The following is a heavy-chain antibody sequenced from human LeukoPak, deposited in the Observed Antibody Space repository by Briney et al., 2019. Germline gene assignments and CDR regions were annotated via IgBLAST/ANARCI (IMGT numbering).Heavy chain of an antibody. V-gene: IGHV4-4*02. J-gene: IGHJ4*02. CDR3: AREILGGFNPGAY. Sequence: PSETLSLTCTVSLDSTTSNFWSWVRHPPGKGLEWIGEIHRSGSPNYNPSLQSRVTISIDRSRNQIVPELSSLTAADTAVYYCAREILGGFNPGAYWGQGTLVTVSS. CDR2: IHRSGSP. CDR1: LDSTTSNF. D-gene: IGHD1-14*01.